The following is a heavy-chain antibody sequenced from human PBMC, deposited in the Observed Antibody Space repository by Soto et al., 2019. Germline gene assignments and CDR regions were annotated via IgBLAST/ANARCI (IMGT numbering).Heavy chain of an antibody. CDR3: ARVRLSGYDLVFVVHYNGMSV. J-gene: IGHJ6*01. V-gene: IGHV1-69*13. CDR2: IIPIFGTA. CDR1: GGTFSSYA. D-gene: IGHD5-12*01. Sequence: ASVKVSCKASGGTFSSYAISWVRQAPGQGLEWMGGIIPIFGTANYAQKFQGRVTITADESTSTAYMELSSLRSEDTAVYYCARVRLSGYDLVFVVHYNGMSVLGQGTTVIVPS.